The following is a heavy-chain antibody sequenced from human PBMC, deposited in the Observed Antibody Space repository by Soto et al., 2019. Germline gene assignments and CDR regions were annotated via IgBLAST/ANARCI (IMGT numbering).Heavy chain of an antibody. CDR3: ARDSEQWLVGLADL. V-gene: IGHV3-23*01. CDR1: GFTFKNYA. D-gene: IGHD6-19*01. J-gene: IGHJ5*02. CDR2: ITGSSGTT. Sequence: GGSLRLSCAASGFTFKNYAMIWVRQAPGRGLEWVSAITGSSGTTHHADSVKGRFSISRDNVNNMLSLHMNSLRAEDTAIYYCARDSEQWLVGLADLWGQGTLVTVSS.